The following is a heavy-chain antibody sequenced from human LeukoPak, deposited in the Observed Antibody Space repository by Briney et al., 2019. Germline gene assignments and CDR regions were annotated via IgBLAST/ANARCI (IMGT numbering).Heavy chain of an antibody. Sequence: PGGSLRLSCAASGFTFSSFVMSWVRQAPGKGLEWVSGISGSGGSTYHADSVKGRLTISRDNSKNTLYLQMNSLRAEDTAVYYCAKGYSSGWYWVDYWGQGTLVTVSS. CDR3: AKGYSSGWYWVDY. CDR2: ISGSGGST. J-gene: IGHJ4*02. V-gene: IGHV3-23*01. D-gene: IGHD6-19*01. CDR1: GFTFSSFV.